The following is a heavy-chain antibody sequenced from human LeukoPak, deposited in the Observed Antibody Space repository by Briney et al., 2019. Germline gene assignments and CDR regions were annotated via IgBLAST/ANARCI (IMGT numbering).Heavy chain of an antibody. CDR2: IYYSGST. D-gene: IGHD3-22*01. Sequence: SETLSLTCTVSGGSISSSRYYWGWIRQPPGKGLEWIGSIYYSGSTYYNPSLKSRVTISVDTSKNQFSLKLSSVTAADTAVYYCARDLPYGSGYYLAYWGQGTLVTVSS. CDR3: ARDLPYGSGYYLAY. J-gene: IGHJ4*02. V-gene: IGHV4-39*02. CDR1: GGSISSSRYY.